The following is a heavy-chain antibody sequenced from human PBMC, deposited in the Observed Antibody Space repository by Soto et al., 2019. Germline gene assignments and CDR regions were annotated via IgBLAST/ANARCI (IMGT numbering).Heavy chain of an antibody. CDR3: ASDALTVTTGFEY. Sequence: GGSLRLSCAASGFTFSSYWMSWVRQAPGKGLEWVANIKQDGSEKYYVDSVKGRFTISRDNAKNSLYLQMNSLRAEDTAVYYCASDALTVTTGFEYWGQGTLVTVSS. D-gene: IGHD4-17*01. V-gene: IGHV3-7*05. J-gene: IGHJ4*02. CDR2: IKQDGSEK. CDR1: GFTFSSYW.